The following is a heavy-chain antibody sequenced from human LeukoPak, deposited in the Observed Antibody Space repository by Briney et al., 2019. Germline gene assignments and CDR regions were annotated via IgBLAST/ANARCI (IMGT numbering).Heavy chain of an antibody. V-gene: IGHV3-30*04. D-gene: IGHD6-13*01. Sequence: PGGSLRLSCAASGFTFSSYAMHWVRQAPGKGLEWVAVISYDGSNKYYADSVKGRFTISRDNSKNTLYLQMNSLRAEDTAVYYCATLSYSSSWWGQGTLVTVSS. J-gene: IGHJ4*02. CDR1: GFTFSSYA. CDR3: ATLSYSSSW. CDR2: ISYDGSNK.